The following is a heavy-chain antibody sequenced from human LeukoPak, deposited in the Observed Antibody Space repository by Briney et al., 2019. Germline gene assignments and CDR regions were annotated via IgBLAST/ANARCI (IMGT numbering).Heavy chain of an antibody. CDR2: INPNSGGT. CDR1: GYTFSGYY. D-gene: IGHD6-19*01. Sequence: ASVKVSCKASGYTFSGYYMHWVRQAPGQGLEWMGWINPNSGGTNYAQKFQGRVTMTRDTSISTAYMELSRLRSDDTAVYYCARDPSEGWCDFDIWGQGTMVTVSS. J-gene: IGHJ3*02. CDR3: ARDPSEGWCDFDI. V-gene: IGHV1-2*02.